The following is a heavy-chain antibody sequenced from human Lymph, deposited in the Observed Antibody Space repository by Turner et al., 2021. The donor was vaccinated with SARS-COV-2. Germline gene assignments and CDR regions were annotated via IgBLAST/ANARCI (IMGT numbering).Heavy chain of an antibody. CDR1: GFTFSSYA. J-gene: IGHJ4*02. CDR3: AKGVRGAMIVVVIPYFDY. CDR2: ISGSGGDT. V-gene: IGHV3-23*01. D-gene: IGHD3-22*01. Sequence: EVQLLESGGGLVQPGGSLRLSCAASGFTFSSYAMSWVRQAPGKGLGWVSAISGSGGDTYYAESVKGRFTISRDNSKNTLYLQMNSLRAEDTAVYYCAKGVRGAMIVVVIPYFDYWGQGTLVTVSS.